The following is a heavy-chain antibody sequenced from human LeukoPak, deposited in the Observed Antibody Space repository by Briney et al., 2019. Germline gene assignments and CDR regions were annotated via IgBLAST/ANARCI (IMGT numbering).Heavy chain of an antibody. V-gene: IGHV3-33*01. CDR3: ARLYSGYDLDDY. J-gene: IGHJ4*02. CDR2: IWDDGSYK. Sequence: SGRPLRLSCAASGFVFSSFAMHWVRQAPGKGLEWVASIWDDGSYKYHGDSVKGRFTITRDNSRNTLFLQMSGPRAEDTAVYYCARLYSGYDLDDYWGQGTLVTVSS. D-gene: IGHD5-12*01. CDR1: GFVFSSFA.